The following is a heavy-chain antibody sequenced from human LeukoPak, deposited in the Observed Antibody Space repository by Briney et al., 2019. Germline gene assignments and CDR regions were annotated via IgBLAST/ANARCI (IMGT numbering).Heavy chain of an antibody. CDR2: IRSDIGNT. V-gene: IGHV1-2*06. J-gene: IGHJ4*02. Sequence: RIRSDIGNTEYAQRFQGRGTVTRDTSITTVYMKLHSLTFDDAAVYYCAREILWFGDSRGDYWGQGTLVTVSS. D-gene: IGHD3-10*01. CDR3: AREILWFGDSRGDY.